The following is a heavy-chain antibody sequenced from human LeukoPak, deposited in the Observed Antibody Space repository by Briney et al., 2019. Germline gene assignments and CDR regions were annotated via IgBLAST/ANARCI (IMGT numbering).Heavy chain of an antibody. CDR2: INHSGST. J-gene: IGHJ4*02. CDR1: GGSFSGYY. V-gene: IGHV4-34*01. D-gene: IGHD3-10*01. Sequence: SSETLSLTCAVYGGSFSGYYWSWIRQPPGKGLEWIGEINHSGSTNYNPSLKSRVTISVDTSKNQFSLKLSSVTAADTAVYYCARNYGSGSVWGQGTLVTVSS. CDR3: ARNYGSGSV.